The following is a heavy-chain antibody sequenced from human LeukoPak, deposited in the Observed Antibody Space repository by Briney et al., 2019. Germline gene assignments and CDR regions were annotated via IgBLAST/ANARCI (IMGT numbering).Heavy chain of an antibody. CDR3: ARGGGVVPAAKTFDY. CDR1: GGSISSYY. J-gene: IGHJ4*02. CDR2: IYTSGST. V-gene: IGHV4-4*07. D-gene: IGHD2-2*01. Sequence: PSETLSPTCTVSGGSISSYYWSWIRQPAGKGLEWIGRIYTSGSTNYNPSLKSRVTMSVDASKNQFSLKLSSVTAADTAVYYCARGGGVVPAAKTFDYWGQGTLVTVSS.